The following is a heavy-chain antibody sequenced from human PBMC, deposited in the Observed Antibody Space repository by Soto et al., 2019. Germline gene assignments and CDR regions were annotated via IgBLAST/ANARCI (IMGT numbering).Heavy chain of an antibody. Sequence: EVQLVESGGGLVQPGGSLRLSCAASGFTFSSYSMNWVRQAPGKGLEWVSYISSSSSTIYYADSVKGRFTISRDNAKNSLYLQMNSLRAEDTAVYYCARDIRGDIVATTRDWGQGTLVTVSS. CDR3: ARDIRGDIVATTRD. V-gene: IGHV3-48*01. D-gene: IGHD5-12*01. CDR2: ISSSSSTI. J-gene: IGHJ4*02. CDR1: GFTFSSYS.